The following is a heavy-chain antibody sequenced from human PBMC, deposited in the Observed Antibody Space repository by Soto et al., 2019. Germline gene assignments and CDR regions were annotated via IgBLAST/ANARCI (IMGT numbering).Heavy chain of an antibody. D-gene: IGHD2-2*01. V-gene: IGHV3-66*01. J-gene: IGHJ4*02. CDR3: ARRKFCSSTTCFDY. CDR2: MYSGGHT. CDR1: GFTVSISY. Sequence: EVQMVESGGALVQPGGSLRLSCAASGFTVSISYMSWVRQVPGKGLEWVSIMYSGGHTYYAASVKGRFTISRDNSKHTLYLQMSSRRAEATAVYYCARRKFCSSTTCFDYWGQGTVVTVSS.